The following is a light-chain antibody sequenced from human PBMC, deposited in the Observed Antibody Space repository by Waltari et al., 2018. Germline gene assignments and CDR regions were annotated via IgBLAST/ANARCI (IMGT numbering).Light chain of an antibody. CDR3: AAWDKSLSGPV. Sequence: QSALTQPPSVSGTPGQRVTISCSTSSSDIGSATVNRYQQLPGTAPKLLIFGNDQRPSGVPDRCSGSKSGTSASLASRGLQSEDEADYYCAAWDKSLSGPVFGGGTKLTVL. V-gene: IGLV1-44*01. J-gene: IGLJ3*02. CDR1: SSDIGSAT. CDR2: GND.